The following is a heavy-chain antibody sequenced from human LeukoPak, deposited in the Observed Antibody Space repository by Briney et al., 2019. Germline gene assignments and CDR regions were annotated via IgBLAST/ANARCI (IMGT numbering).Heavy chain of an antibody. V-gene: IGHV1-46*01. D-gene: IGHD2-2*03. Sequence: ASVKVSCKASGYTFTSYYMHWVRQAPGQGLEWMGIINPSSGSTSYAQKFQGRVTMTRDTSTSTVYMELSSLRSEDTAVYYCARDFGYCSSTSCYENAFDIWGQGTMVTVSS. J-gene: IGHJ3*02. CDR3: ARDFGYCSSTSCYENAFDI. CDR2: INPSSGST. CDR1: GYTFTSYY.